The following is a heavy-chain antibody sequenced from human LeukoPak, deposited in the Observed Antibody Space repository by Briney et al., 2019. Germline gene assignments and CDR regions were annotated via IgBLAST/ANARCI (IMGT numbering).Heavy chain of an antibody. CDR3: ARMVYDTSGYYPSFDY. D-gene: IGHD3-22*01. CDR1: GFTFDDYG. Sequence: GSLRLSCAASGFTFDDYGMTWVRQAPGKGLEWIGEIYHSGTTNSNPSLKSRVAISVDKSNNQFSLRLSSVTAADTAVYYCARMVYDTSGYYPSFDYWGQGTLVTVSS. CDR2: IYHSGTT. V-gene: IGHV4-4*02. J-gene: IGHJ4*02.